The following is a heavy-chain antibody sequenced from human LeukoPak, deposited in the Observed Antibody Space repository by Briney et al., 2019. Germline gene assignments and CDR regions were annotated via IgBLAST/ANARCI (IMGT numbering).Heavy chain of an antibody. Sequence: ASVKVSCXVSGYTLTELSMHWVRQAPGKGLEWMGGFDPEDGETIYAQKFQGRVTMTKDTSTDTAYMELSSLRSEDTAVYYCATDRTLYCSSTSCYDSRTSHIWGQGTMVTVSS. CDR3: ATDRTLYCSSTSCYDSRTSHI. V-gene: IGHV1-24*01. J-gene: IGHJ3*02. CDR1: GYTLTELS. CDR2: FDPEDGET. D-gene: IGHD2-2*01.